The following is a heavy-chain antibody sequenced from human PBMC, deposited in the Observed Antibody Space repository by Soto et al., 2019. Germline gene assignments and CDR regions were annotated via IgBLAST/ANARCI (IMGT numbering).Heavy chain of an antibody. V-gene: IGHV3-23*01. CDR1: GFTFSSYA. J-gene: IGHJ4*02. CDR3: AKGGPYYYDSSGYYDY. D-gene: IGHD3-22*01. CDR2: ISGSGGST. Sequence: EVQLLESGGGLVQPGGSLRLSCAASGFTFSSYAMSWVRQAPGKGLEWVSGISGSGGSTYYADSVKGRFTIPRDNSKNTLYLQMNSLRAEDTAGYYCAKGGPYYYDSSGYYDYWGQGTLVTVSS.